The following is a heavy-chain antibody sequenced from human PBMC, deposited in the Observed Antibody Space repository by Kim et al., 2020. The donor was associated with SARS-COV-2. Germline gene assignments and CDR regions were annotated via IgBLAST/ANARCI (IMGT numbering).Heavy chain of an antibody. J-gene: IGHJ4*02. V-gene: IGHV1-18*01. CDR3: AGNTYCYDSSGLGY. CDR1: GYTFTSYG. CDR2: ISAYNGNT. Sequence: ASVKVSCKASGYTFTSYGISWVRQAPGQGLEWMGWISAYNGNTNYAQKLQGRVTMTTDTSTSTAYMELRSLRSDDTAVYYCAGNTYCYDSSGLGYWGQGTLVTVSS. D-gene: IGHD3-22*01.